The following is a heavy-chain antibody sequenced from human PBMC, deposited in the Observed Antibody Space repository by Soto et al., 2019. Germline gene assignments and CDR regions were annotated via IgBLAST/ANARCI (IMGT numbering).Heavy chain of an antibody. CDR1: GYTFTGHY. V-gene: IGHV1-2*04. CDR3: AREARHVVDSDFRAAYFTYFDQ. J-gene: IGHJ4*02. CDR2: INPNSGAT. D-gene: IGHD3-3*01. Sequence: QVQLVQSGAEVRKPGASVRVSYKASGYTFTGHYIHWVRQAPGQGLEWMGWINPNSGATNYAQKFQDWVSMSRDTAISAADMELTSLRSDATAVYYCAREARHVVDSDFRAAYFTYFDQWGQGTLVTVSS.